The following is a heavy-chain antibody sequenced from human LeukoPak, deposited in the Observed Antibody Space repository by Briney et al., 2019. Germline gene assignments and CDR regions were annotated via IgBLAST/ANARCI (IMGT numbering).Heavy chain of an antibody. CDR1: GFTFSSYA. CDR2: ISYDGSNK. J-gene: IGHJ5*02. Sequence: GGSLRLSCAASGFTFSSYAMHWVRQAPGKGLEWVAVISYDGSNKYYADSVKGRFTISRDNSKNTLYLQMNSLRAEDTAVYYCAKDRYSYGYWFDPWGQGTLVTVSS. V-gene: IGHV3-30-3*01. CDR3: AKDRYSYGYWFDP. D-gene: IGHD5-18*01.